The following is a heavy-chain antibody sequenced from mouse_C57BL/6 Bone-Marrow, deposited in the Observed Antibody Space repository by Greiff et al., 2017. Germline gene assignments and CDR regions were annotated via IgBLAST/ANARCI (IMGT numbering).Heavy chain of an antibody. CDR2: ISYDGSN. D-gene: IGHD1-1*01. V-gene: IGHV3-6*01. CDR3: ARELRWPYWYFDV. Sequence: EVKLEESGPGLVKPSQSLSLTCSVTGYSITSGYYWNWIRQFPGNKLEWMGYISYDGSNNYNPSLKNRISITRDTSKNQFFLKLNSVTTEDTATYYCARELRWPYWYFDVWGTGTTVTVSS. J-gene: IGHJ1*03. CDR1: GYSITSGYY.